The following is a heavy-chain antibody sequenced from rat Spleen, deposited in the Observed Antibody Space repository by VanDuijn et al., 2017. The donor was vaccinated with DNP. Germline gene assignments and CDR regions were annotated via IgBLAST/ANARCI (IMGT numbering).Heavy chain of an antibody. V-gene: IGHV5S10*01. J-gene: IGHJ2*01. CDR1: GFTFSDYA. Sequence: EVQLVESGGGLVQPGNSLKLSCAASGFTFSDYAMAWVRQSPKKGLEWVATIIYDGSSTYYRDSVKGRFTISRDNAKSTLYLQMDSLRSEDTATYYCATHRIRGTAFDYWGQGVMVTVSS. CDR3: ATHRIRGTAFDY. CDR2: IIYDGSST. D-gene: IGHD4-3*01.